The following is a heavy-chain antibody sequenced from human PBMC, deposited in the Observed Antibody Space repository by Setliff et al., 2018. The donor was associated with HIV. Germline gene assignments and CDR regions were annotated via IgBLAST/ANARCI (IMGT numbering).Heavy chain of an antibody. CDR3: ARAGNPWIQLWPSDY. CDR1: GYTFTSYG. CDR2: ISAYNGNT. J-gene: IGHJ4*02. Sequence: ASVKVSCKASGYTFTSYGISWVRQAPGQGLEWMGWISAYNGNTNYAQKLQGRVTMTTDTSTSTAYMELRSLRSQDPAVTAVYYCARAGNPWIQLWPSDYWGQGTLVTVSS. D-gene: IGHD5-18*01. V-gene: IGHV1-18*01.